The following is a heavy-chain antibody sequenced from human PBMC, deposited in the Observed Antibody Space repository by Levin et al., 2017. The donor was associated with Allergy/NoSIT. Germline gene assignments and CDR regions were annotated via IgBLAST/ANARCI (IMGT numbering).Heavy chain of an antibody. CDR3: ARDCSGGSCYSYYYGMDV. Sequence: GGSLRLSCAASGFTVSSNYMSWVRQAPGKGLEWVSVIYSGGSTYYEDSVKGRFTISRDNSKNTLYLQMNSLRAEDTAVYYCARDCSGGSCYSYYYGMDVWGQGTTVTVSS. V-gene: IGHV3-53*01. CDR1: GFTVSSNY. CDR2: IYSGGST. J-gene: IGHJ6*02. D-gene: IGHD2-15*01.